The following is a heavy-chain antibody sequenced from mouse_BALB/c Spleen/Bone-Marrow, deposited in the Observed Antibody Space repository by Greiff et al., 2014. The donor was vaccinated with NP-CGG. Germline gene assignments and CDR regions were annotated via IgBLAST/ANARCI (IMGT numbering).Heavy chain of an antibody. D-gene: IGHD1-2*01. J-gene: IGHJ3*01. CDR2: IWAGGST. CDR1: GFSLTSYG. CDR3: ARVFTTATWGFAY. Sequence: VMLVESGPGLVAPSQSLSITCTVSGFSLTSYGVHWVRQPPRKGLEWLGAIWAGGSTNYNSALMSRLSITKDNSKSQVFLEMNSLQTDDTAMYYCARVFTTATWGFAYWGQETLVTVSA. V-gene: IGHV2-9*02.